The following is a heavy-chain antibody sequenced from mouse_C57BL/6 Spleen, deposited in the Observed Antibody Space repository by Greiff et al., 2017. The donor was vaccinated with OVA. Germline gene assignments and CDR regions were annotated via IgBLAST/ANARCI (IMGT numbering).Heavy chain of an antibody. CDR3: ARMTQVGWFAY. Sequence: VQLQQPGAELVKPGASVKLSCKASGYTFTSYWMHWVKQRPGRGLEWIGRIDPNSGGTKYNKKFKSKATLTVDKPSSTAYMQLSSLTSEDSAVYYCARMTQVGWFAYWGQGTLVTVSA. CDR2: IDPNSGGT. CDR1: GYTFTSYW. J-gene: IGHJ3*01. V-gene: IGHV1-72*01.